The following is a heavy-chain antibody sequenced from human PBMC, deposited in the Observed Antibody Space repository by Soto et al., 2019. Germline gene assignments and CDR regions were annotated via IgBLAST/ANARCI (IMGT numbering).Heavy chain of an antibody. V-gene: IGHV4-59*01. Sequence: PSETLSLTCTVSGGSISSYYWSWVRQPPVKGLEWIGYIYYSGSTNYNPSLKSRVTISVDTSKNQFSLKLSSVTAADTAVYYCARGGYCTNGVCYDAFDYWGQGTLVTVSS. J-gene: IGHJ4*02. CDR2: IYYSGST. CDR1: GGSISSYY. D-gene: IGHD2-8*01. CDR3: ARGGYCTNGVCYDAFDY.